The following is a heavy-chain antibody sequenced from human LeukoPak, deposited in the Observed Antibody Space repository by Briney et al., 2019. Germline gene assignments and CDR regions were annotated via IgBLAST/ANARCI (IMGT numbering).Heavy chain of an antibody. CDR2: IKHSGST. Sequence: LSQTLSPTCAVYGGSSTGYYWSWIRQPPGKGREWSGEIKHSGSTNYNPSLKSRVNISVVTSKNQFSLKLSSVTAADTAVYYCARDAYYYDSSGYVRIFDYWGQGTLVTVSS. J-gene: IGHJ4*02. V-gene: IGHV4-34*01. CDR3: ARDAYYYDSSGYVRIFDY. D-gene: IGHD3-22*01. CDR1: GGSSTGYY.